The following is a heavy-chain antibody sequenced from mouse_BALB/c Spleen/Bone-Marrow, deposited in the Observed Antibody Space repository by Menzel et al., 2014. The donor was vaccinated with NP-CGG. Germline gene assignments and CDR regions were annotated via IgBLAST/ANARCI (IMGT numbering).Heavy chain of an antibody. CDR3: ARLGYYGSHDN. D-gene: IGHD1-2*01. Sequence: EVKLQESGGGLVQPGGYLNLACVASGFDFGRYWMSWARQAPGKGLEWIGEINPGSSTINYSPSLKDKFIISRDNAKNTLYLQMSKVRSEDTALYYCARLGYYGSHDNWGQGTTLTVSS. CDR2: INPGSSTI. V-gene: IGHV4-2*02. CDR1: GFDFGRYW. J-gene: IGHJ2*01.